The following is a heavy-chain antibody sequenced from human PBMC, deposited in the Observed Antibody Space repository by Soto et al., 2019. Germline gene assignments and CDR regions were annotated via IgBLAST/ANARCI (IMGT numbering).Heavy chain of an antibody. Sequence: EVQLLASGGGLVQPGGSLRLSCAASGFTFSSYAMSWVRQAPGQGLEWVSAISGSGGSTYYADSVKGRFTISRDNSKNTLYLHMNSLRAEDTAVYYCAKDLFVGQQLVRSFFDYWGQGTLVTVSS. CDR2: ISGSGGST. CDR3: AKDLFVGQQLVRSFFDY. CDR1: GFTFSSYA. V-gene: IGHV3-23*01. D-gene: IGHD6-13*01. J-gene: IGHJ4*02.